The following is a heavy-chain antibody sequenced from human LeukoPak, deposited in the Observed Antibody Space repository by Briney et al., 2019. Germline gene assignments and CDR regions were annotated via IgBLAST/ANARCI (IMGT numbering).Heavy chain of an antibody. Sequence: ASVKVSCKASGYTLTGYYMHWVRQAPGQGLEWMGRINPNSGGTNYAQKFQGRVTMTRDTSISTAHMELSRLRSDDTAVYYCAREKIGSGYDQDLDYWGQGTLVTVSS. D-gene: IGHD5-12*01. CDR2: INPNSGGT. J-gene: IGHJ4*02. CDR3: AREKIGSGYDQDLDY. CDR1: GYTLTGYY. V-gene: IGHV1-2*02.